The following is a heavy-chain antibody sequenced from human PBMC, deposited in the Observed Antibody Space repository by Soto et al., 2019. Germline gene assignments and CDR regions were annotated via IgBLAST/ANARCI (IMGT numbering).Heavy chain of an antibody. Sequence: PSETLSLTCTVSGGSISSTSSYWGWIRQPPGEGLEWIVSIHYSGNTYYNSSLKRRLTVSVDTSKNHFSLNLSSVTAAATAVYYSAGPEPYFAYWVQGTLSTVSS. CDR3: AGPEPYFAY. J-gene: IGHJ4*02. V-gene: IGHV4-39*01. CDR1: GGSISSTSSY. CDR2: IHYSGNT.